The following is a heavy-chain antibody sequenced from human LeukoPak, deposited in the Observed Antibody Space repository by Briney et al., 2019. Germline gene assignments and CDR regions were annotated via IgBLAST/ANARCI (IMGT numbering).Heavy chain of an antibody. D-gene: IGHD1-1*01. CDR2: ISYDGSNK. CDR1: GFTFSSYG. J-gene: IGHJ3*02. V-gene: IGHV3-30*18. Sequence: GRSLRLSCAASGFTFSSYGMHWVRQAPGKGLEWVAVISYDGSNKYYADSVKGRFTISRDNSKNTLYLQMNSLRAEDTAVYYCAKEVQVERRKDGFDIWGEGTSVAVSS. CDR3: AKEVQVERRKDGFDI.